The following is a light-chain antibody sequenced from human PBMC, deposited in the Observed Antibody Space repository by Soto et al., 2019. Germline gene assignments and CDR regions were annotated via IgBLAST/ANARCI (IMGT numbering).Light chain of an antibody. CDR1: SSDAGNYDY. V-gene: IGLV2-14*01. CDR2: DVS. Sequence: QSALTQPASVSGSPGQSITISCTGTSSDAGNYDYVSWYQQHPGKVPKLMIYDVSNRPSGVSNRFSGSKSGNTASLTISGLQAEDEADYYCISFTTRATYVFRTGTKVPVL. J-gene: IGLJ1*01. CDR3: ISFTTRATYV.